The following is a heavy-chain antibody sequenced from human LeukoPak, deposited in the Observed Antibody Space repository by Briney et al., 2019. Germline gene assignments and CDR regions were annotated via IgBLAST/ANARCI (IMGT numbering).Heavy chain of an antibody. CDR2: IITGDGDT. CDR1: GFTFSSYS. CDR3: AKFALQSDPFDY. Sequence: GGSLRLSCAASGFTFSSYSMNWVRQAPGKGLEWVSTIITGDGDTFYADSVKGRFTISRDNSKNTLYLQMNSLRGDDTAIYYCAKFALQSDPFDYWGQGTLVTVSS. V-gene: IGHV3-23*01. D-gene: IGHD6-19*01. J-gene: IGHJ4*02.